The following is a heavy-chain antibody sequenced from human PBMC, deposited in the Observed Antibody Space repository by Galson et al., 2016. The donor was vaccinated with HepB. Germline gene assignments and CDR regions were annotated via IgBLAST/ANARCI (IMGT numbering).Heavy chain of an antibody. CDR1: GYTFTDYY. J-gene: IGHJ3*02. CDR3: ARDNRRGSDAFEI. CDR2: ITPNSGGT. D-gene: IGHD3-16*01. V-gene: IGHV1-2*06. Sequence: SVKVSCKASGYTFTDYYIHWVRQAPGQGLEWMGRITPNSGGTKYAEGFQGRVTMNRDTSINTVYMELSRLRSDDTAIYYCARDNRRGSDAFEIWGQGTLVTVSS.